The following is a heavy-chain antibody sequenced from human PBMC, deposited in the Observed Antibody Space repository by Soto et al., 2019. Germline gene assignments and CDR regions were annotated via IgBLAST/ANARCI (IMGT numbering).Heavy chain of an antibody. D-gene: IGHD3-22*01. CDR3: ARGGANVIDSRSKFFQQ. V-gene: IGHV4-4*02. CDR1: GGSISSSNW. CDR2: IFHSGST. Sequence: QVQLQESGPGLVKPSGTLSLTCAVSGGSISSSNWWSWVRQSPGKGLERIGEIFHSGSTNYNPSLKSRVSITVDKSKTHCSRRLSSVTAADTAIYYCARGGANVIDSRSKFFQQWGQGPLVTVSS. J-gene: IGHJ1*01.